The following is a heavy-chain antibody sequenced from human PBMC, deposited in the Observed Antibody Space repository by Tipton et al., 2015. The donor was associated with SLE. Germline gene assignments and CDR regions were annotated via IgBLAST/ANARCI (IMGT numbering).Heavy chain of an antibody. Sequence: QLVQSGAEVKKPGASVKVSCKASGYRFIDYYMHWVRQAPGQGLEWMGWINPKSGGTNYAQKFQGRVTMTGDTSISTAYMEVRRLRSDDTAVYYCATNGGQLWLEGGFDYWGQGSLVIVSS. CDR2: INPKSGGT. J-gene: IGHJ4*02. V-gene: IGHV1-2*02. CDR3: ATNGGQLWLEGGFDY. CDR1: GYRFIDYY. D-gene: IGHD5-18*01.